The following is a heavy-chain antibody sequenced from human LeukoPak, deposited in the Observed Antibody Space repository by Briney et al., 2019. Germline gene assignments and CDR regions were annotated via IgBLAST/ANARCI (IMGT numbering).Heavy chain of an antibody. J-gene: IGHJ6*03. CDR1: GFTFSSYW. D-gene: IGHD6-13*01. V-gene: IGHV3-7*01. Sequence: GGSLRLSCAASGFTFSSYWMSWVRQARGKGLEWVANIKQDGSEKYYVDSVKGRFTISRDNAKNSLYLQMNSLRAEDTAVYYCAARSSWYDYYYYMDVWGKGTTVTVSS. CDR2: IKQDGSEK. CDR3: AARSSWYDYYYYMDV.